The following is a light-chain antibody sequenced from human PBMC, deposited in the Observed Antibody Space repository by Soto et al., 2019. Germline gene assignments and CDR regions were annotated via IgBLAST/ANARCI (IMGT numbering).Light chain of an antibody. V-gene: IGKV3-15*01. Sequence: VMTQSPATLSVSPGESATLSCRVSQSISNNLAWYQQKPGQAPRLLMYDASTRATGIPDRFSGSGSGAEFTLTISSLQSEDLAVYYCQQYNNWPRTFGQGNKVEVK. CDR3: QQYNNWPRT. CDR2: DAS. CDR1: QSISNN. J-gene: IGKJ1*01.